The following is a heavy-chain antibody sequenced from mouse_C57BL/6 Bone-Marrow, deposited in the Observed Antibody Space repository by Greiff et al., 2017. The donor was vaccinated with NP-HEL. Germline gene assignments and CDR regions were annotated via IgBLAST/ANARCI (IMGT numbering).Heavy chain of an antibody. V-gene: IGHV1-55*01. J-gene: IGHJ3*01. CDR3: ARKYYGYGGAY. Sequence: QVQLQQPGAELVKPGASVKMSCKASGYTFPSYWITWVKQRPGQGLEWIGDIYPGSGSTNYNEKFKSKATLTVDTSSSTAYMQLSSLTSEDSAVYYCARKYYGYGGAYWGQGTLVTVSA. D-gene: IGHD2-2*01. CDR2: IYPGSGST. CDR1: GYTFPSYW.